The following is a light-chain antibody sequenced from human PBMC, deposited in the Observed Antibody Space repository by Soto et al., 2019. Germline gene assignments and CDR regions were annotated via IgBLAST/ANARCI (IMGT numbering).Light chain of an antibody. V-gene: IGLV2-14*01. CDR2: EVS. J-gene: IGLJ1*01. CDR1: SSDVGGYNY. Sequence: QSVLTQPASVSGSPGQSITISCTGTSSDVGGYNYVSWYQQHPGKAPKLMIHEVSNRPSGVSNRFSGSKSGNTASLTISGLQAEDEADYYCSSYTSSRDYVFGNGTKVTVL. CDR3: SSYTSSRDYV.